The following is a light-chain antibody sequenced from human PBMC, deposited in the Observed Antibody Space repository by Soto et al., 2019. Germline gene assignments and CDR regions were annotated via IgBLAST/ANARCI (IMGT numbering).Light chain of an antibody. CDR2: EVS. J-gene: IGLJ1*01. CDR1: SSDVGGYDY. V-gene: IGLV2-14*01. CDR3: SSYSISTAYL. Sequence: QSVLTQPASVSGPPGQSITISCTGTSSDVGGYDYVSWYQLHPGKAPKLMVFEVSNRPSGVSYRFSGSKSGNTASLTISGLQAEDEADYFCSSYSISTAYLFGTGTKLTVL.